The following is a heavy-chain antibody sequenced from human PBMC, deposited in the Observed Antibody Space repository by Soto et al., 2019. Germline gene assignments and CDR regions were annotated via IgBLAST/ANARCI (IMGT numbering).Heavy chain of an antibody. CDR3: ARGGLGIATRGYFHYYGTDV. J-gene: IGHJ6*02. CDR2: ISSSSNYI. V-gene: IGHV3-21*01. Sequence: PGGSLRLSCAASGFTFSSYSMNWVRQAPGKGLEWVSSISSSSNYIYYADSVKGRFTISRDNAKNSLSLQMNSLRAEDTAVYYCARGGLGIATRGYFHYYGTDVWGQGTTVTVSS. CDR1: GFTFSSYS. D-gene: IGHD6-6*01.